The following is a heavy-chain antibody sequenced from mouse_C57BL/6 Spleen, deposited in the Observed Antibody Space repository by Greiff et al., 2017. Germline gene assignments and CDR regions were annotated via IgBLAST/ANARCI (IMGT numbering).Heavy chain of an antibody. CDR3: AREAFTYAMDY. Sequence: VKLMESGAELVKPGASVKISCKASGYAFSSYWMNWVKQRPGKGLAWIGQIYPGDGDTNYNGKFKGKATLTADKSSSTAYMQLSSLTSEDSAVYFCAREAFTYAMDYWGQGTSVTVSS. CDR2: IYPGDGDT. CDR1: GYAFSSYW. J-gene: IGHJ4*01. V-gene: IGHV1-80*01.